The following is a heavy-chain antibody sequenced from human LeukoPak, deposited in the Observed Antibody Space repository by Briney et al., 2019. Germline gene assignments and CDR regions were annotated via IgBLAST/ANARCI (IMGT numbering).Heavy chain of an antibody. CDR2: ISGDGSST. V-gene: IGHV3-74*01. J-gene: IGHJ4*02. CDR3: AREYTGYDAY. D-gene: IGHD5-12*01. CDR1: GFTFSSYW. Sequence: GGSLRLSCAASGFTFSSYWMHWVRQAPGKGLVWVSRISGDGSSTSYADSVKGRFTISRDNAKNTLYLQMNSLRAEDTAVYYCAREYTGYDAYWGQGTLVTVSS.